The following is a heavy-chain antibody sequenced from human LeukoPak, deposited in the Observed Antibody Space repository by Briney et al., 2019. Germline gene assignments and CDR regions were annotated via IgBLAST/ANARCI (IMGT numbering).Heavy chain of an antibody. Sequence: GGSLRLSCAASGFTFNNYGMHWGRQAPGKGLEWVAFIRYNGNNQYYADSVKGRFTISRDNSKNTLYLQMNSLKGDDTAVNYCAKDSAFYYIDVWGKGTTVIISS. J-gene: IGHJ6*03. CDR3: AKDSAFYYIDV. D-gene: IGHD3-10*01. V-gene: IGHV3-30*02. CDR2: IRYNGNNQ. CDR1: GFTFNNYG.